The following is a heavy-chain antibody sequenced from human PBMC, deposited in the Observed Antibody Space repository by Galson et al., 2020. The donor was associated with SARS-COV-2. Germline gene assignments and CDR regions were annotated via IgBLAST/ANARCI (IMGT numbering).Heavy chain of an antibody. CDR3: AGDYGVTFFAY. CDR1: GFTFNTYS. V-gene: IGHV3-21*01. D-gene: IGHD4-17*01. CDR2: ISATSTYI. Sequence: TGGSLRLSCAASGFTFNTYSMNWVRQAPGKGLEWVSSISATSTYIYYADSVKGRFTISRENAKNSLYLQMNSLRAEDTAVYYCAGDYGVTFFAYWGQGTLVTVSS. J-gene: IGHJ4*02.